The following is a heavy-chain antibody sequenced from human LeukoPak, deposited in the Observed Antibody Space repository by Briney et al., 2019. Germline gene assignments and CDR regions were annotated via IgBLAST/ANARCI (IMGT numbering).Heavy chain of an antibody. CDR3: ARAYRSSYYYGSPIDY. CDR2: ISSSGSTI. Sequence: GGSLRLSCAASGFSFSSYEMNWVRQAPGKGLEWVSYISSSGSTIYYADPVKGRFTISRDNAKNSLYLQMNSLRAEDTAVYYCARAYRSSYYYGSPIDYWGQGTLVTVSS. V-gene: IGHV3-48*03. CDR1: GFSFSSYE. J-gene: IGHJ4*02. D-gene: IGHD3-10*01.